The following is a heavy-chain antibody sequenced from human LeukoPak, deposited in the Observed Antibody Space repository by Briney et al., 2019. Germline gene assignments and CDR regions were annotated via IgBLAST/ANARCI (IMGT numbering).Heavy chain of an antibody. CDR3: AKDPLARLRFLEWLLFDY. J-gene: IGHJ4*02. CDR2: IRYDGSNK. D-gene: IGHD3-3*01. Sequence: GGSLRLSCAASGFTFSSYGMHWVRQAPGKGLEWVAFIRYDGSNKYYADSVKGRFTISGDNSKNTLYLQMNSLRAEDTAVYYCAKDPLARLRFLEWLLFDYWGQGTLVTVSS. V-gene: IGHV3-30*02. CDR1: GFTFSSYG.